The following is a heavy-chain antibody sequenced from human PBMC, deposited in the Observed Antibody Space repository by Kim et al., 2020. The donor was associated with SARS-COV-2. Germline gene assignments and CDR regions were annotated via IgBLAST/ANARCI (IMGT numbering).Heavy chain of an antibody. V-gene: IGHV3-23*01. CDR2: INNGGNP. CDR3: AKDHPSNGWPAFDS. J-gene: IGHJ4*02. CDR1: GFTFTSRA. Sequence: GGSLRLSCVASGFTFTSRAISWVRQSPVRGLEWVASINNGGNPYYANSGKGRFTISRDITKDTLYLQMNSMRVDDTALYYCAKDHPSNGWPAFDSWGQGTLVTVSS. D-gene: IGHD6-19*01.